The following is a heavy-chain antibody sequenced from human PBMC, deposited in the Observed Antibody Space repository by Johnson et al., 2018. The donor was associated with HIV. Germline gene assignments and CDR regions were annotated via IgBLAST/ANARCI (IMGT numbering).Heavy chain of an antibody. CDR1: GFTVSSNY. CDR3: ARGGYYDILTGYYALAAFDI. Sequence: VQLVESGGGLVKPGGSLRLSCAASGFTVSSNYMSWVRQAPGKGLEWVAVISYDGSNKYYVDSVKGRFTISRDNAKNSLYLQMNSLKTEDTAVYYCARGGYYDILTGYYALAAFDIWGQGTMVTVSS. D-gene: IGHD3-9*01. J-gene: IGHJ3*02. CDR2: ISYDGSNK. V-gene: IGHV3-7*03.